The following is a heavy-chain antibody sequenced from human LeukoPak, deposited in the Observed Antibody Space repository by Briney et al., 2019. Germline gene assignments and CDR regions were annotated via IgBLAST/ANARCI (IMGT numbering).Heavy chain of an antibody. D-gene: IGHD3-22*01. CDR3: ARILKGYYDSSGYLNWFDP. CDR2: IIPIFGTA. V-gene: IGHV1-69*05. Sequence: SVKVSCKASGGTFSSYAISWVRQAPGQGLEWMGGIIPIFGTANYAQKLQGRVTMTTDTSTSTAYMELRSLRSDDTAVYYCARILKGYYDSSGYLNWFDPWGQGTLVTVSS. J-gene: IGHJ5*02. CDR1: GGTFSSYA.